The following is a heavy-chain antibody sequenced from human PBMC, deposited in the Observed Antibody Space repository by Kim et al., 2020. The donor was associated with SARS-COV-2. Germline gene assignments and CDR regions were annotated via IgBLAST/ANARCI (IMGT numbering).Heavy chain of an antibody. CDR2: IYYSGST. J-gene: IGHJ4*02. CDR3: ARDVWFGGTKY. Sequence: SETLSLTCTVSGGSISSSSYYWGWIRQPPGKGLEWIGSIYYSGSTYYNPSLKSRVTISVDTSKNQISLKLSSVTAADTAVYYCARDVWFGGTKYWGQGTLVTVSS. CDR1: GGSISSSSYY. V-gene: IGHV4-39*07. D-gene: IGHD3-10*01.